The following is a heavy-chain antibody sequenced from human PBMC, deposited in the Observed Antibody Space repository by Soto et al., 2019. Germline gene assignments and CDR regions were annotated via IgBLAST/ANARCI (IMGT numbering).Heavy chain of an antibody. CDR2: IYWSDDK. D-gene: IGHD3-22*01. CDR1: GFSLSTSGVG. CDR3: AHRHIGSDDSSGYFTFYDN. J-gene: IGHJ4*02. Sequence: QITLKESGPTLVKPTQTLTLTCTFSGFSLSTSGVGVGWIRQPPGKALEWLALIYWSDDKRYRSSLKNRLSITKDISKKQVVLTMTNMAPVDTATYFCAHRHIGSDDSSGYFTFYDNWGQGTLVTVSS. V-gene: IGHV2-5*01.